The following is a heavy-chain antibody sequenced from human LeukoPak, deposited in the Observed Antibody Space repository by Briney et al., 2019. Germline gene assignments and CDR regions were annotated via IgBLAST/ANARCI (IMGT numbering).Heavy chain of an antibody. Sequence: GASVKVSCKASGYTFTSYGISWVRQAPGQGLEWMGWISAYSGNTNYAQMLQGRVTMTTDTSTSTAYMELRSLRSDDTAVYYCARLDSSSWYSPDFDYWGQGTLVTVSS. CDR1: GYTFTSYG. V-gene: IGHV1-18*01. CDR3: ARLDSSSWYSPDFDY. D-gene: IGHD6-13*01. CDR2: ISAYSGNT. J-gene: IGHJ4*02.